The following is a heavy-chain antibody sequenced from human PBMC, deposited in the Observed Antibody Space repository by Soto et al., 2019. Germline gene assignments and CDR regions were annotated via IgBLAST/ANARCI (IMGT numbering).Heavy chain of an antibody. CDR1: GFTFSSYS. CDR2: ISSSSTYI. Sequence: GGSLRLSCAASGFTFSSYSMNWVRQAPGKGLEWVSSISSSSTYIYYADSLKGRFTISRDNAKNSMYLQMNSLRAEDTAVYSCARMNSSGYYYLDYWGQGPLVTLSS. J-gene: IGHJ4*02. CDR3: ARMNSSGYYYLDY. V-gene: IGHV3-21*01. D-gene: IGHD3-22*01.